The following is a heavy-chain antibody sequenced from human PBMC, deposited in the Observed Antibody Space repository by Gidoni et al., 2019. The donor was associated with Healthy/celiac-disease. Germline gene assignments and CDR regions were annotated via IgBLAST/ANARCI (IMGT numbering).Heavy chain of an antibody. D-gene: IGHD4-17*01. V-gene: IGHV3-15*01. Sequence: EVQLVESGGGLVKPGGSLRLSCAASGFTFSNAWMSWVRQAPGKGLEWVGRIKSKTDGGTTDYAAPVKGRFTISRDDSKNTLYLQMNSLKTEDTAVYYCTTYGDYPLLPHSFDYWGQGTLVTVSS. J-gene: IGHJ4*02. CDR1: GFTFSNAW. CDR3: TTYGDYPLLPHSFDY. CDR2: IKSKTDGGTT.